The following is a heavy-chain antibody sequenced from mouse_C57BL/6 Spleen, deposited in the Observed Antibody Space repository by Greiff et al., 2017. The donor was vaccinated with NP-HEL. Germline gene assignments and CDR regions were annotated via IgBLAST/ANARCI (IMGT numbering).Heavy chain of an antibody. CDR3: ARERDGYYDYYAMDY. Sequence: EVQLQESGPELVKPGASVTMSCKASGYTFTDYNMHWVKQSHGKSLEWIGYINPNNGGTSYNQKFKGKATLTVNKSSSTAYMELRSLTSEDSAVYYCARERDGYYDYYAMDYWGQGTSVTVSS. J-gene: IGHJ4*01. V-gene: IGHV1-22*01. CDR2: INPNNGGT. CDR1: GYTFTDYN. D-gene: IGHD2-3*01.